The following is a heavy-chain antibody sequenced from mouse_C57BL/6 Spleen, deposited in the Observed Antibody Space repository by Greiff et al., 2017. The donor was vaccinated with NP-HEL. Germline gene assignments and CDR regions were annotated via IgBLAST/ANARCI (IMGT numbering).Heavy chain of an antibody. D-gene: IGHD4-1*01. Sequence: QVQLKESGPELVKPGASVKISCKASGYAFSSSWMNWVKQRPGKGLEWIGRIYPGDGDTNYNGKFKGKATLTADKSSSTAYMQLSSLTSEDSAVYFCARATLGRDFDYWGQGTTLTVSS. CDR3: ARATLGRDFDY. V-gene: IGHV1-82*01. CDR1: GYAFSSSW. CDR2: IYPGDGDT. J-gene: IGHJ2*01.